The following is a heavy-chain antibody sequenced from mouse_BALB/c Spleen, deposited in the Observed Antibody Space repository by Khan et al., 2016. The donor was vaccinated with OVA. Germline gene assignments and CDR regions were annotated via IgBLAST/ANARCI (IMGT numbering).Heavy chain of an antibody. CDR2: IDPANGNS. D-gene: IGHD4-1*01. CDR3: ARDYWDVFAY. J-gene: IGHJ3*01. V-gene: IGHV14-3*02. CDR1: GFNIKDTY. Sequence: VRLQQSGAELVKPGASVKLSCTASGFNIKDTYMHWVKQRPEQGLEWIGRIDPANGNSKYDPKFQGKATITADTSSNTAFLQLSSLTSEDTAVYYCARDYWDVFAYWGQGTLVTVSA.